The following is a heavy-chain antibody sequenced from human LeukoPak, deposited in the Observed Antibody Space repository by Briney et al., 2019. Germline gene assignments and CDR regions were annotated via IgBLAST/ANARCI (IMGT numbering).Heavy chain of an antibody. V-gene: IGHV3-7*01. J-gene: IGHJ4*02. Sequence: PGGSLRLSCAASGFTFSSYWMSWVRQAPGKGLEWVANIKQDGSEKYYVDSVKGRFTISRDNAKNSLYLQMNSLRAEDTAVYYCAREGASYGNHYFDYWGQGTLVTVSS. D-gene: IGHD5-18*01. CDR2: IKQDGSEK. CDR3: AREGASYGNHYFDY. CDR1: GFTFSSYW.